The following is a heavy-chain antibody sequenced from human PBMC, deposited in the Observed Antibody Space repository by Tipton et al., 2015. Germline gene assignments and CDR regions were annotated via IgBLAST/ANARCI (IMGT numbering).Heavy chain of an antibody. V-gene: IGHV3-30*01. Sequence: SLRLSCSASGFTFGSHDMHWVRQAPGKGLEWVAIISYDGNHKYYADSVKGRFTISRDNAKKSVFLQMDSLRGEDTALYYCAKDLRDFDDYVGAADIWGQGTMVTVSS. J-gene: IGHJ3*02. CDR1: GFTFGSHD. D-gene: IGHD4-17*01. CDR2: ISYDGNHK. CDR3: AKDLRDFDDYVGAADI.